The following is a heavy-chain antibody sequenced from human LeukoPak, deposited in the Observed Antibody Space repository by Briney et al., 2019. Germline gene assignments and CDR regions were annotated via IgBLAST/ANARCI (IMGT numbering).Heavy chain of an antibody. CDR2: IKQDGSEK. V-gene: IGHV3-7*01. CDR3: ARMNYISSGWGAPFDY. Sequence: GGSLRLSCTASGFTFSSYWMSWVRQAPGKGLEWVANIKQDGSEKYYVDSVKGRFAISRDNAKNSLFLQMNSLRAEDTAVYYCARMNYISSGWGAPFDYWGQGTLVTVSS. D-gene: IGHD1-7*01. CDR1: GFTFSSYW. J-gene: IGHJ4*02.